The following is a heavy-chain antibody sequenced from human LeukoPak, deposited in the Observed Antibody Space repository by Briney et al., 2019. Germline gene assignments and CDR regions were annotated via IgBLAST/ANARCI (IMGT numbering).Heavy chain of an antibody. CDR2: ISAYNGNT. CDR3: ARAGYCSSTSCYGVYYYYYMDV. Sequence: ASVKVSCKASGYTFTSYGISWVRQAPGQGLEWMGWISAYNGNTNYAQKLQGRVTMTTDTSTSTAYMELKSLRSDDTAVYYCARAGYCSSTSCYGVYYYYYMDVWGKGTTVTVSS. D-gene: IGHD2-2*01. J-gene: IGHJ6*03. CDR1: GYTFTSYG. V-gene: IGHV1-18*01.